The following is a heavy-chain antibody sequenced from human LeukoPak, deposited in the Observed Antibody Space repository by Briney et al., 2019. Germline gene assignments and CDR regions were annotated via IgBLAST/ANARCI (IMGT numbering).Heavy chain of an antibody. CDR3: AVRGWEVLLSHFDY. CDR1: GGTSSSYA. J-gene: IGHJ4*02. CDR2: IIPIFGTA. D-gene: IGHD1-26*01. Sequence: SVKVSCKASGGTSSSYAISWVRQAPGQGLEWMGGIIPIFGTANYAQKFQGRVTITADESTSTAYMELSSLRSEDTAVYYCAVRGWEVLLSHFDYWGQGTLVTVSS. V-gene: IGHV1-69*01.